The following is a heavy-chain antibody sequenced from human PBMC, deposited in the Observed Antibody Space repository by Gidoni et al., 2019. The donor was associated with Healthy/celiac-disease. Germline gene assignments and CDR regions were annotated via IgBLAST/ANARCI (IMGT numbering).Heavy chain of an antibody. CDR2: IIPIFGTA. D-gene: IGHD3-22*01. J-gene: IGHJ3*02. Sequence: QVQLVQSGAEVKKPGSSVKVSCKASGGTFSSYAISWVRQAPGQGLEWMGGIIPIFGTANYAQKFQGRVTITADKSTSTAYMELSSLRSEDTAVYYCASDYYDSSGYYPNNAFDIWGQGTMVTVSS. CDR3: ASDYYDSSGYYPNNAFDI. CDR1: GGTFSSYA. V-gene: IGHV1-69*06.